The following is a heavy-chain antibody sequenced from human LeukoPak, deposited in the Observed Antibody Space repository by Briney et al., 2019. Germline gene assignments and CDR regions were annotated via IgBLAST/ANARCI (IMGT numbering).Heavy chain of an antibody. Sequence: KPSETLSLTCAVYSGSFSGYYWSWIRQPPGKGLEWIGEINHSGSTNYNPSLKSRVTISVDTSKIQFSLKLSSVAAADTAVYYCAREGGSYFNWFDPWGQGTLVTVSS. CDR2: INHSGST. D-gene: IGHD1-26*01. J-gene: IGHJ5*02. CDR3: AREGGSYFNWFDP. CDR1: SGSFSGYY. V-gene: IGHV4-34*01.